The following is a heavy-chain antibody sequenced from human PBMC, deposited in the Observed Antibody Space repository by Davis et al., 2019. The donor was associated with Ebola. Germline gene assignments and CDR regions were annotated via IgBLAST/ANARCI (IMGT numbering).Heavy chain of an antibody. CDR1: GYTLAELS. Sequence: ASVKVSCKVSGYTLAELSIHWVRQAPGKGLEWMGGIDPEDGETKYAQKFQGRVTMTEDTSTDTAYMELSSLKSEDTAVYYCVTEQTRLLWPAFDVWGQGTMVTVSS. J-gene: IGHJ3*01. D-gene: IGHD3-10*01. CDR2: IDPEDGET. CDR3: VTEQTRLLWPAFDV. V-gene: IGHV1-24*01.